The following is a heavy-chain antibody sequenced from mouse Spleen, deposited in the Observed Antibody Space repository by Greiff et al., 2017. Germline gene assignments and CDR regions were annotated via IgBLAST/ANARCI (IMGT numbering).Heavy chain of an antibody. J-gene: IGHJ3*01. CDR3: ARDRSNYVGFAD. CDR1: GYTFTSYD. CDR2: IYPSGGST. Sequence: VQLLQSGPELVKPGASVKLSCKASGYTFTSYDINWVQQRPGQGLEWVGWIYPSGGSTKYAETLKGRATLTRDTSSSAAFLELHSLTSEDSAFYFCARDRSNYVGFADWGQGTLVTVSA. D-gene: IGHD2-5*01. V-gene: IGHV1-85*01.